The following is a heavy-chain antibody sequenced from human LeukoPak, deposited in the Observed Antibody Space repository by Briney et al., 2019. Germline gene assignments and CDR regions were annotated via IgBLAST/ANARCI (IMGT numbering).Heavy chain of an antibody. CDR2: IYYSGST. CDR1: GGSISSSSYY. Sequence: PSETLSLTCTVSGGSISSSSYYWGWIRQPPGKGLEWIGSIYYSGSTYYNPSLKSRVTISVDTSKNQFSLKLSSVTAADTAVYYCARDRSPLRAAAGPNWIDPWGQGTLVTVSS. J-gene: IGHJ5*02. D-gene: IGHD6-13*01. V-gene: IGHV4-39*02. CDR3: ARDRSPLRAAAGPNWIDP.